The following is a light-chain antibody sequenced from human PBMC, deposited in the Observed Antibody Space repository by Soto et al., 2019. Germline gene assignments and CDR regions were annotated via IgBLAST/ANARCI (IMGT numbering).Light chain of an antibody. CDR3: SSYTSRSTPFYV. CDR2: DVS. Sequence: QSVLTQPASVSGSPGQSITISCTGTSSDVGGYNYVSWYQQHPGKAPKLMIYDVSNRPSGVSNRFSGSKSGNTASLTISGLQAKDEADYYCSSYTSRSTPFYVFASGTKVTVL. J-gene: IGLJ1*01. V-gene: IGLV2-14*01. CDR1: SSDVGGYNY.